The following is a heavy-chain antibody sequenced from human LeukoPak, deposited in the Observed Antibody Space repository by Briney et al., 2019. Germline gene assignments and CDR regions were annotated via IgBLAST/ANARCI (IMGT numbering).Heavy chain of an antibody. CDR3: ARAHDSGGLLIDY. CDR1: GYSFTDYY. V-gene: IGHV1-2*02. D-gene: IGHD4/OR15-4a*01. Sequence: GASVKVSCKASGYSFTDYYIHWVRQAPGQGLEWMGWINPYSGVTTYAQKFRGRVTMTRDTSISTAYMDLSELKSADTAVYYCARAHDSGGLLIDYWGQGTLVTVSS. CDR2: INPYSGVT. J-gene: IGHJ4*02.